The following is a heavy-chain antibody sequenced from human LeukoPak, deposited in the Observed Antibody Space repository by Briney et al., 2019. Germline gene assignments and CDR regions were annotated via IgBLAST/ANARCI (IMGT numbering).Heavy chain of an antibody. J-gene: IGHJ4*02. V-gene: IGHV4-39*01. CDR1: GGSISSSSYY. Sequence: SETLSLTCTVSGGSISSSSYYWGWIRQPPGKGLEWIGSIYYSGSTYYNPFLKSRVTISVDTSKNQFSLKLSSVTAADTAVYYCARLKVMNHFFDYWGQGTLVTVSS. D-gene: IGHD1-14*01. CDR2: IYYSGST. CDR3: ARLKVMNHFFDY.